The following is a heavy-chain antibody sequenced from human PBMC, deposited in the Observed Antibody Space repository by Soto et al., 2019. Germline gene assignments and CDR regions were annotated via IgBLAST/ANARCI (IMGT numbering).Heavy chain of an antibody. CDR3: ARGKGHTGLNCFDP. Sequence: SETLSLTCAVSGYSISSGYYWGWIRQPPGKGLKWIGSIYHSGSIYYNPSLKSRVSISVDTSKNHFSLKLSSVTAADTAVYYCARGKGHTGLNCFDPWGQGTLVTVSS. J-gene: IGHJ5*02. CDR1: GYSISSGYY. V-gene: IGHV4-38-2*01. CDR2: IYHSGSI. D-gene: IGHD2-21*02.